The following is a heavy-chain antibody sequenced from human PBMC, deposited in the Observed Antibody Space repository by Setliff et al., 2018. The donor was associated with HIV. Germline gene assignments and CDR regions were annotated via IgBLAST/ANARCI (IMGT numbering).Heavy chain of an antibody. J-gene: IGHJ4*02. V-gene: IGHV1-3*01. CDR2: INAGNGNT. D-gene: IGHD3-16*02. CDR1: GYTFTSYA. CDR3: ASGFCGSYRALDY. Sequence: ASVKVSCKASGYTFTSYAMHWVRQAPGQRPEWMGWINAGNGNTKYSQKIQGIVTITRDTSASTAYMELTSLRSEDTAVYYCASGFCGSYRALDYLGQGTLVTVSS.